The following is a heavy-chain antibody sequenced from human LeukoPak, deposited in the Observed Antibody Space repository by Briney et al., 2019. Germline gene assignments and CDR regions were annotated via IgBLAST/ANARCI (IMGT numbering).Heavy chain of an antibody. V-gene: IGHV4-31*03. Sequence: SETLSLTCTVSGGSISSGGYYWSWIRQHPGKGLEWIGYIYYSGSTYYNPSLKSRVTISVDTSKNQFSLKLSSVTAADTAVYYCARDKEVVPAEMGWFDPWGQGTLVTVSS. CDR1: GGSISSGGYY. CDR3: ARDKEVVPAEMGWFDP. J-gene: IGHJ5*02. D-gene: IGHD2-2*01. CDR2: IYYSGST.